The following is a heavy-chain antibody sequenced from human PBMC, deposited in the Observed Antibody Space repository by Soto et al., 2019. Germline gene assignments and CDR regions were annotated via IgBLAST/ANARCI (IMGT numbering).Heavy chain of an antibody. V-gene: IGHV5-10-1*01. CDR3: ARHGPVDIVVVPAASRVYGMDV. D-gene: IGHD2-2*03. CDR2: IDPSDSYT. CDR1: GYSFTIYW. Sequence: GESLKISCKGSGYSFTIYWISWVRQMPGKGLEWMGRIDPSDSYTNYSPSFQGHVTISADKSISTAYLQWSSLKASDTAMYYCARHGPVDIVVVPAASRVYGMDVWGQGTTVTAP. J-gene: IGHJ6*02.